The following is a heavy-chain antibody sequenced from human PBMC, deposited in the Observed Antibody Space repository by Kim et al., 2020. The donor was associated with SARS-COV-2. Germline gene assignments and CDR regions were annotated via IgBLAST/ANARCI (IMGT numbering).Heavy chain of an antibody. CDR1: GGSISSYY. Sequence: SETLSLTCTVSGGSISSYYWSWIRQPPGKGLEWIGYIYYSGSTNYNPSLKSRVTISVDTSKNQFSLKLSSVTAADTAVYYCAGTTVVPSYWGQGTLVTVSS. CDR2: IYYSGST. V-gene: IGHV4-59*01. J-gene: IGHJ4*02. CDR3: AGTTVVPSY. D-gene: IGHD4-17*01.